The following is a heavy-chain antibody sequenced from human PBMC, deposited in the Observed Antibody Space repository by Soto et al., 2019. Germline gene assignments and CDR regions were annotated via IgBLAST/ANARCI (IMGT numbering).Heavy chain of an antibody. V-gene: IGHV4-34*01. CDR2: INHSGST. CDR3: AREGYCSGGSCYSRTLDY. D-gene: IGHD2-15*01. Sequence: SETLSLTCAVYGGSFSGYYWSWIRQPPGKGLEWIGEINHSGSTNYNPSLKSRVTISVDTSKNQFSLKLSSVTAADTAVYYCAREGYCSGGSCYSRTLDYWGQGTLVTVSS. J-gene: IGHJ4*02. CDR1: GGSFSGYY.